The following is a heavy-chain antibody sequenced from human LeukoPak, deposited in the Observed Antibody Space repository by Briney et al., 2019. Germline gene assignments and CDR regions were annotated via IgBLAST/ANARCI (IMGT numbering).Heavy chain of an antibody. D-gene: IGHD3-22*01. CDR3: AREANYYDSSGYHFDY. Sequence: ASVKVSCKASGYTFTGYYKHWVRQAPGQGLEWMGWINPNSGGTNYAQKFQGRVTMTRDTSISTAYMELSRLRSDDTAVYYCAREANYYDSSGYHFDYWGQGTLVTVSS. CDR1: GYTFTGYY. J-gene: IGHJ4*02. CDR2: INPNSGGT. V-gene: IGHV1-2*02.